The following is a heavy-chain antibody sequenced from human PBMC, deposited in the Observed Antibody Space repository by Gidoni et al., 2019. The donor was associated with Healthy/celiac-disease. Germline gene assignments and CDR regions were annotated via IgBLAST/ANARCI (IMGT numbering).Heavy chain of an antibody. CDR1: GFTFDDYA. J-gene: IGHJ6*02. D-gene: IGHD5-18*01. Sequence: EVQLVESGGVVVQPGGSLRRSCAASGFTFDDYAMHWVRQAPGKGLEWVSLISWDGGSTYYADTVKGRCTISRDNSKNSLYLQMNSLRAEDTALYYCAKDRSEGRYSYGYFGMDVWGQGTTVTVSS. V-gene: IGHV3-43D*04. CDR2: ISWDGGST. CDR3: AKDRSEGRYSYGYFGMDV.